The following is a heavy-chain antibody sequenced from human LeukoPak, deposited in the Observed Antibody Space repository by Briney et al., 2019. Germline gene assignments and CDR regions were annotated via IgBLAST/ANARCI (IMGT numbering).Heavy chain of an antibody. D-gene: IGHD6-13*01. CDR1: GFTFDDYT. CDR2: ISWDGGST. J-gene: IGHJ4*02. V-gene: IGHV3-43*01. Sequence: GGSLRLSCAASGFTFDDYTMHWVRQTPGKGLEWVSLISWDGGSTYYADSVKGRFTISRDNSKNSLYLQMNSLRTEDTALYYCARDQGTAADLFDYWGQGTLVTVSS. CDR3: ARDQGTAADLFDY.